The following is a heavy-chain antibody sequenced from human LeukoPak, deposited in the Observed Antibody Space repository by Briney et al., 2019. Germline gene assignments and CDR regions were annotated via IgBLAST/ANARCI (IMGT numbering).Heavy chain of an antibody. D-gene: IGHD2-2*02. CDR2: IIPIFGTA. CDR1: GGTFSSYA. Sequence: SVKVSCKASGGTFSSYAISWVRQAPGQGLEWMEGIIPIFGTANYAQKFQGRVTITTDESTSTAYMELSSLRSEDTAVYYCARGGYCSSTSCYTPAEYFQHWGQGTLVTVSS. CDR3: ARGGYCSSTSCYTPAEYFQH. V-gene: IGHV1-69*05. J-gene: IGHJ1*01.